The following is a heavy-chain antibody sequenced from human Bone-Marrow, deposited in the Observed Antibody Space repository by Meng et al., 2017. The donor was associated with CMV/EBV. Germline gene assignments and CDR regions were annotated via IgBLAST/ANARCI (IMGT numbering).Heavy chain of an antibody. CDR3: ARVDWYGGNSRVPFDD. Sequence: GGSLRLSCAASGFTFSSYSMNWVRQAPGKGLEWVSSISSSSSYIYYADSVKGRFTISRDNAKNSLYLQMNSLRAEDTAVYYCARVDWYGGNSRVPFDDWGQGNRVNGAS. CDR2: ISSSSSYI. CDR1: GFTFSSYS. D-gene: IGHD4-23*01. V-gene: IGHV3-21*01. J-gene: IGHJ4*02.